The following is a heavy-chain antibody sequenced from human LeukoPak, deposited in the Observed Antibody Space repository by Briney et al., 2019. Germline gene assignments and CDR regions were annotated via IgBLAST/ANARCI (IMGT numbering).Heavy chain of an antibody. D-gene: IGHD6-13*01. CDR1: GFTFSSYS. J-gene: IGHJ5*02. CDR2: ISSSSSYI. V-gene: IGHV3-21*01. Sequence: EGSLRLSCAASGFTFSSYSMNWVRQAPGKGLEWVSSISSSSSYIYYADSVKGRFTISRDNAKNSLYLQMNSLRAEDTAVYHCARDLLSSSWYFWFDPWGQGTLVTVSS. CDR3: ARDLLSSSWYFWFDP.